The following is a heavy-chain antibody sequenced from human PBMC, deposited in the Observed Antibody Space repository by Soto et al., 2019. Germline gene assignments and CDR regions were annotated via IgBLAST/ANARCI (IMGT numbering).Heavy chain of an antibody. CDR2: TFYRSKWYN. V-gene: IGHV6-1*01. CDR3: ARDRYDSSGYSTAFDY. Sequence: SQTLSLTCAISGDSVSSDSAAWNWIRQSPSRGLEWLGKTFYRSKWYNDYAVSVKSRITINPDTSKNQFSLQLNSVTPEDTAMYYCARDRYDSSGYSTAFDYWGQGTLVTVSS. J-gene: IGHJ4*02. D-gene: IGHD3-22*01. CDR1: GDSVSSDSAA.